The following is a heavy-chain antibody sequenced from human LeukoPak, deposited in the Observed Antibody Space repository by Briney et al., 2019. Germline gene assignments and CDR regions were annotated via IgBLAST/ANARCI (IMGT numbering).Heavy chain of an antibody. CDR1: GDSVSSNSAA. CDR2: TYYRSKWYN. J-gene: IGHJ4*02. Sequence: SQTLSLTCAISGDSVSSNSAAWSWIRQSPSRGLEWLGRTYYRSKWYNDYAASVKSRITINPDTSKSQFSLQLNSVTPEDTAVYYCARAVSLSGYDSTPFNYWGQGTLVTVAS. V-gene: IGHV6-1*01. CDR3: ARAVSLSGYDSTPFNY. D-gene: IGHD5-12*01.